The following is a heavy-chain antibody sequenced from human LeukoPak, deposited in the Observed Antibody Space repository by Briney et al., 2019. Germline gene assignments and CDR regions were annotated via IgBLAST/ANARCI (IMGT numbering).Heavy chain of an antibody. CDR3: ARVRLTNWFDP. CDR1: GDSINSGSYY. J-gene: IGHJ5*02. CDR2: IYASGTT. Sequence: SETLSLTCTVSGDSINSGSYYWSWIRQPAGKGLEWIGRIYASGTTNYNPSLKSRVTISVDTSKNQFSLKLSSVTAADTAVYYCARVRLTNWFDPWGQGTLVTVSS. V-gene: IGHV4-61*02.